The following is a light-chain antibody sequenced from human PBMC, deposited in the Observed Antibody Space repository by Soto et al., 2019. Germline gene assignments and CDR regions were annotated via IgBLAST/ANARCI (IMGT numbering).Light chain of an antibody. CDR3: MQATHWPPYT. V-gene: IGKV2-30*01. CDR2: KVS. J-gene: IGKJ2*01. CDR1: QGLVYSDGNTY. Sequence: EVVMTQSPRNLPVTLGQPASISCWSSQGLVYSDGNTYLNWFQQRPGHSPRRLLYKVSFRDSGVPDRFSGSGSGTAFTLTISRVEAEDVGIYCCMQATHWPPYTFGQGTKLEIK.